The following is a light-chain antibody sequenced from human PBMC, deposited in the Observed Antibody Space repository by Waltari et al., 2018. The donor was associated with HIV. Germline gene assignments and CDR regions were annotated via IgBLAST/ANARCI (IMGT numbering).Light chain of an antibody. J-gene: IGLJ2*01. Sequence: SYELTQPPSVSVSPGQTARITCSGDALPKQYAYWYQQKPGQAPVLVINKDSERPSGIPGRVSGSSSGTTVTLTISGVQAEDEADYYCQSADSSGTVVFGGGTKLTVL. CDR1: ALPKQY. CDR2: KDS. CDR3: QSADSSGTVV. V-gene: IGLV3-25*03.